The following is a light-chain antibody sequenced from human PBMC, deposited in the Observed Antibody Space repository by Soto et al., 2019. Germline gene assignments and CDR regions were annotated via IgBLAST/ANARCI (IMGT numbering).Light chain of an antibody. V-gene: IGKV3-20*01. Sequence: EIVLTQSPGTLSLSPGERATLSCRASQSVSSSYLAWYQQKPGQAPRLLIYGTSSRATAIPDRFSGSGSGTDFTLTISRLEPEDFAVYYCQQYGSSSWTFGHETKVEIK. CDR3: QQYGSSSWT. CDR1: QSVSSSY. CDR2: GTS. J-gene: IGKJ1*01.